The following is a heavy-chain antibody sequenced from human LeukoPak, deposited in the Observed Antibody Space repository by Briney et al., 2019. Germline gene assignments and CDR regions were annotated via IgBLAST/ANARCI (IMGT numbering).Heavy chain of an antibody. CDR3: ARDGGDKSYYYYYGMDV. J-gene: IGHJ6*02. Sequence: SVKVSCKASGGTFSSYAISWVRQAPGQGLEWMGGIIPIFGTANYAQKFQGRVTITADESTSTAYMELSSLRSEDTAVYYCARDGGDKSYYYYYGMDVWGQGTTVTVSS. CDR1: GGTFSSYA. V-gene: IGHV1-69*01. CDR2: IIPIFGTA. D-gene: IGHD2-21*01.